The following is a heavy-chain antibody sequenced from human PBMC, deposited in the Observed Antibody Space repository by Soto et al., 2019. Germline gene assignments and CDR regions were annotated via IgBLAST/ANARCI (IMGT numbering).Heavy chain of an antibody. CDR3: AKSLILGSSSWDFDY. J-gene: IGHJ4*02. V-gene: IGHV3-30*18. CDR1: GFTFSSYG. D-gene: IGHD2-2*01. CDR2: ISYDGSNK. Sequence: GGSLRLSCAASGFTFSSYGMHWVRQAPGKGLEWVAVISYDGSNKYYADSVKGRFTISRDNSKNTLYLQMNSLRAEDTAVYYCAKSLILGSSSWDFDYWGQGTLVTVSS.